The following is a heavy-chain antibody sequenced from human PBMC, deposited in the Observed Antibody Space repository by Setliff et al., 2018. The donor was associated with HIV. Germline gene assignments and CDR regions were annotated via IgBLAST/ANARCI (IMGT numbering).Heavy chain of an antibody. J-gene: IGHJ4*02. D-gene: IGHD2-8*01. Sequence: GGSLRLSCAASGFTFNTYAMSWVRQAPGKGLEWVSAISGRGDSTDYADSVRGRFTISSDNSKNTVYLQMNSLKTEDTAVYYCTTGEDTVLMVSDYWGQGTLVTVSS. CDR3: TTGEDTVLMVSDY. CDR2: ISGRGDST. CDR1: GFTFNTYA. V-gene: IGHV3-23*01.